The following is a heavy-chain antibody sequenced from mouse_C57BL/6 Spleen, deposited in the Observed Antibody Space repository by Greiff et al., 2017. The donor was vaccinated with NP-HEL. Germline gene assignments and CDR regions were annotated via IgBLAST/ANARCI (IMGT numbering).Heavy chain of an antibody. CDR1: GYAFSSYW. Sequence: QVQLQQSGAELVKPGASVKISCKASGYAFSSYWMNWVKQRPGKGLEWIGQIYPGDGDTNYNGKFKGKATLTADKSSSTAYMQLSSLTSEDSAVYFCARSGAQVHFDYWGQGTTLTVSS. CDR3: ARSGAQVHFDY. D-gene: IGHD3-2*02. J-gene: IGHJ2*01. V-gene: IGHV1-80*01. CDR2: IYPGDGDT.